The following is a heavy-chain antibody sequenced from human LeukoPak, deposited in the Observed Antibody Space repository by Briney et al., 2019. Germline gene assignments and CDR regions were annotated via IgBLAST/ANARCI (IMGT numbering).Heavy chain of an antibody. CDR3: ALLAVASDFDY. CDR1: GFSFTTYS. D-gene: IGHD6-19*01. CDR2: IGSSGTTI. Sequence: GGSLRLSCRASGFSFTTYSMNWVRQAPGKGLEWVSNIGSSGTTIYYADSVKGRFSISRDNAKNSLYLQMNSLRVEDTAVYYCALLAVASDFDYWGQGALVTVSS. J-gene: IGHJ4*02. V-gene: IGHV3-48*04.